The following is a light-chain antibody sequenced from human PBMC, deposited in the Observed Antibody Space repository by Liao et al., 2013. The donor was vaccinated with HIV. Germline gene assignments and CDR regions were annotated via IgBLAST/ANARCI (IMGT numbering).Light chain of an antibody. CDR1: KLGDKY. J-gene: IGLJ2*01. V-gene: IGLV3-1*01. Sequence: SYEVTQPPSVSVSPGQTATITCSADKLGDKYACWFQQKPGQSPVIIIYQDIKRPSGIPERFSGSNSGNTATLTISGTQPMDEADYFCLAWDSSTVVFGGGTKLTVL. CDR3: LAWDSSTVV. CDR2: QDI.